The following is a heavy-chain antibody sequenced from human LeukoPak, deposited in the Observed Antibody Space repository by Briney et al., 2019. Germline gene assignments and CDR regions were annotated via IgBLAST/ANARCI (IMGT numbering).Heavy chain of an antibody. CDR1: GFTFSSYS. CDR3: ARSGLRFLEWLSELDY. D-gene: IGHD3-3*01. J-gene: IGHJ4*02. CDR2: ISISSSYI. V-gene: IGHV3-21*01. Sequence: PGGSLRLSCAASGFTFSSYSMNWVRQAPGKGLEWVSSISISSSYIYYADSVKGRFTISRDNAKNSLYLQMNSLRAEDTAVYYCARSGLRFLEWLSELDYWGQGTLVTVSS.